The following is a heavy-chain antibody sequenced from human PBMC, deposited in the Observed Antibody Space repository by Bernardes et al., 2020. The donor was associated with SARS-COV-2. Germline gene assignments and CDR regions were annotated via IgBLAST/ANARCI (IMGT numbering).Heavy chain of an antibody. CDR2: IDWDDDK. V-gene: IGHV2-70*01. CDR3: ARTKNYYDILTGYYYYFDY. Sequence: SFPTLVKPTQTLTLTCTFSGFSLSTSGMCVSWIRQPPGKALEWLALIDWDDDKYYSTSLKTRLTISKDTSKNQVVLTMTNMDPVDTATYYCARTKNYYDILTGYYYYFDYWGQGTLVTVSS. D-gene: IGHD3-9*01. CDR1: GFSLSTSGMC. J-gene: IGHJ4*02.